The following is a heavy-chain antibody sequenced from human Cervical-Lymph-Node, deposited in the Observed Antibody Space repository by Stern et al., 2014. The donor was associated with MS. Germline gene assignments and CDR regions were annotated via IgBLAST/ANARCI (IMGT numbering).Heavy chain of an antibody. Sequence: VQLVESGEGVVQPGRSLTLSCAASGFSLSNSGMHWVRQAPGKGLEWVAVMSFVGGNKKYGDSVKGRFSISRDMANNTLFLQMNSLRPEDTAVYYCMGVGDAMHVWGQGTTVIVSS. CDR2: MSFVGGNK. J-gene: IGHJ6*02. V-gene: IGHV3-30*03. CDR1: GFSLSNSG. CDR3: MGVGDAMHV.